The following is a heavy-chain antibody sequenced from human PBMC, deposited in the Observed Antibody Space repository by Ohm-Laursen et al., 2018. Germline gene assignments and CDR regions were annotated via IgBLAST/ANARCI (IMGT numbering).Heavy chain of an antibody. V-gene: IGHV4-34*01. CDR2: INHSGST. J-gene: IGHJ3*02. CDR3: ARGLSVIVVVIKTFDI. D-gene: IGHD3-22*01. CDR1: GGSFSGYY. Sequence: PSQTLSLTCAVYGGSFSGYYWSWIRQPPGKGLEWIGEINHSGSTNYNPSLKSRVTISVDTSKNQFSLKLSSVTAADTAVYYCARGLSVIVVVIKTFDIWGQGTMVTVSS.